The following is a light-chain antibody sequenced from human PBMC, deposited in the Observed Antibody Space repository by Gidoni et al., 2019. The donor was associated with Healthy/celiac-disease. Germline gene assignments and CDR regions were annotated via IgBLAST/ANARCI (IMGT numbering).Light chain of an antibody. CDR1: SRRSYY. CDR3: NSRDSSGNHYV. Sequence: SSELTQDPAVSVAFGQTVRITYQGDSRRSYYASWYQQKPGQAPVLVIYGKNHQPSGIPDRFSGSSSGNTASLTITGAQAEDEADYYCNSRDSSGNHYVFGTGTKVTVL. J-gene: IGLJ1*01. V-gene: IGLV3-19*01. CDR2: GKN.